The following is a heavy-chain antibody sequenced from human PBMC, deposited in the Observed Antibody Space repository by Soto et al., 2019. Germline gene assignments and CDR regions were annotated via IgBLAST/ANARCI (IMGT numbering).Heavy chain of an antibody. CDR1: GGSISSDGYY. Sequence: QVQLQESGPGLVKPSQTLSLTCTVSGGSISSDGYYWSWIRQHPGKGLEWIGYIYYSGSTNYNPTLKRLLTKSVDTPKNQFSLKLSSVTAADTAVYYCARGTSRRGVAFDIWGQGTMVTVSS. D-gene: IGHD6-25*01. J-gene: IGHJ3*02. CDR3: ARGTSRRGVAFDI. V-gene: IGHV4-31*01. CDR2: IYYSGST.